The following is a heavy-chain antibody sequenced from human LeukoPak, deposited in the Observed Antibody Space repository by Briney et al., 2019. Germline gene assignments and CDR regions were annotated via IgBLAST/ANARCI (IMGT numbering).Heavy chain of an antibody. CDR3: AAAKGSSGAFDY. D-gene: IGHD6-25*01. J-gene: IGHJ4*02. CDR1: GGSISSYY. V-gene: IGHV4-59*12. Sequence: SETLSLTCTVSGGSISSYYWSWIRQPPGKGLQWIGYIYYSGSTNYNPSLKSRVTISVDRSKNQFSLKLSSVTAADTAVYYCAAAKGSSGAFDYWGQGTLVTVSS. CDR2: IYYSGST.